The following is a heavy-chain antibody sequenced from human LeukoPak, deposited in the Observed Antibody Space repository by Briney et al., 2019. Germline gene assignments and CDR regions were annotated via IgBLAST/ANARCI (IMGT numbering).Heavy chain of an antibody. CDR1: GFTFSSYA. D-gene: IGHD5-24*01. Sequence: PGGSLRLSCAASGFTFSSYAMSWVRQAAGNGLEWVSAISGSGGSTYYADSVKGRFTISRDNSKNTLYLQMNSLRAEDTAVYYCAKSLRRWLRLGGYWGQGTLVTVSS. CDR3: AKSLRRWLRLGGY. V-gene: IGHV3-23*01. CDR2: ISGSGGST. J-gene: IGHJ4*02.